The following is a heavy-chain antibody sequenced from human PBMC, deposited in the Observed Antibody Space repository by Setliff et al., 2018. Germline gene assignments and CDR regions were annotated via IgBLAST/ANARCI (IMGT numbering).Heavy chain of an antibody. J-gene: IGHJ6*02. D-gene: IGHD1-26*01. V-gene: IGHV3-30*02. CDR1: GFTFSTYY. CDR3: AKSPGSGTYWDDYYYGMDV. CDR2: VHYDGVNK. Sequence: GSLRLSCAASGFTFSTYYMHWVRQPPGKGLEWVAFVHYDGVNKHYRDSVKGRFTISRDNSKNTLYLQMNSLRAEDTAVYYCAKSPGSGTYWDDYYYGMDVWGQGTTVTVSS.